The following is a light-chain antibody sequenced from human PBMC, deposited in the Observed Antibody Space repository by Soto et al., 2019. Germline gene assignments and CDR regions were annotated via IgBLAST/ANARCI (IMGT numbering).Light chain of an antibody. CDR1: QSISSY. CDR2: AAS. V-gene: IGKV1-39*01. Sequence: DIQMTQSPSSLSASVGDRVTITCRASQSISSYFNWYQQKPGKAPKLLIYAASSLQSGVPSRLSGSGSGTDFTLTISSLQPEDFATYYCQQSYSTPFTFGPGTKVDIK. J-gene: IGKJ3*01. CDR3: QQSYSTPFT.